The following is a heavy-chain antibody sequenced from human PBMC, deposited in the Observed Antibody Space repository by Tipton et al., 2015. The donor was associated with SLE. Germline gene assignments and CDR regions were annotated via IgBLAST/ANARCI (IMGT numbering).Heavy chain of an antibody. CDR2: ITHSGSA. CDR1: GDSISAYY. V-gene: IGHV4-34*01. J-gene: IGHJ5*02. Sequence: TLSLTCNVSGDSISAYYWSWIRQSPGKGLEWIGEITHSGSAKYNPSLKSRVTVSVDTSKNQFSLKLSSVTTADTAVYYCARGEESSSGWYEASWGQGTQVTVSS. CDR3: ARGEESSSGWYEAS. D-gene: IGHD6-19*01.